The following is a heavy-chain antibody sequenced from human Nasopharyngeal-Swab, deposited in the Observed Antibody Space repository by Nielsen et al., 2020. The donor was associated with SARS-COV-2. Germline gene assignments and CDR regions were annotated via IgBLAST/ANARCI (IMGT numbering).Heavy chain of an antibody. CDR3: ARDTLYGGNDY. V-gene: IGHV4-39*07. Sequence: SETLSLTCTVSGGSIGSSSYYWGWIRQPPGKGLEWIGSIYYSGSTYYNPSLKSRVTISVDTSKNQFSLKLSSVTAADTAVYYCARDTLYGGNDYWGQGTLVTVSS. CDR2: IYYSGST. J-gene: IGHJ4*02. D-gene: IGHD4-23*01. CDR1: GGSIGSSSYY.